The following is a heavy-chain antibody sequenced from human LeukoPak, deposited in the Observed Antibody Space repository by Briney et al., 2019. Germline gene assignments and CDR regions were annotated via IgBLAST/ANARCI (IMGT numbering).Heavy chain of an antibody. CDR3: AKDWLYDSSDY. CDR1: GGSINSYY. CDR2: IYYSGST. V-gene: IGHV4-59*12. J-gene: IGHJ4*02. D-gene: IGHD3-22*01. Sequence: SETLSLTCTVSGGSINSYYWSWIRQSPGKGLEWIGYIYYSGSTNYNPSLKSRVTMSVDMSKNQFSLKVSSVTAADTAVYYCAKDWLYDSSDYWGQGTLVTVSS.